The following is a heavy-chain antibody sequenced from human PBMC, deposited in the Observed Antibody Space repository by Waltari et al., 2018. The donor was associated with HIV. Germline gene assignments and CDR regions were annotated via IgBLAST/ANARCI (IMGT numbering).Heavy chain of an antibody. J-gene: IGHJ4*02. D-gene: IGHD3-3*01. CDR3: ARVRFWSGYYLFDY. V-gene: IGHV4-59*01. Sequence: QVQLQESGPGLVKPSETLSLTCTVSGGSISSYYWSWIRQPPGKGLEWIGYIYYSGSTNYNPSLKSRVTISVDTSKNQFSLKLSSVTAADTAVYYCARVRFWSGYYLFDYWGQGTLVTVSS. CDR1: GGSISSYY. CDR2: IYYSGST.